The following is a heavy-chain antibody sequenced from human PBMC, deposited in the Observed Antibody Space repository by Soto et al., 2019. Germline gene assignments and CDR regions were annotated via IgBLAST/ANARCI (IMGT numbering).Heavy chain of an antibody. D-gene: IGHD6-13*01. V-gene: IGHV3-30*18. J-gene: IGHJ4*02. CDR2: IFYTGTNK. CDR3: AKEFFSSSSFDY. Sequence: QVQLVESGGGVVQPGRSLRLSCAASGFTFNTYNMHWVRQAPGKGLEWVAVIFYTGTNKYYADSVKGRFTISRDNSKNTLYLQMNSLRPGDTAVYYCAKEFFSSSSFDYWGQGTLVTVSS. CDR1: GFTFNTYN.